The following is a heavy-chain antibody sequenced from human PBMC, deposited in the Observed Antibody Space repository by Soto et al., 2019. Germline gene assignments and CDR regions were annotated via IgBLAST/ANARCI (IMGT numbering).Heavy chain of an antibody. D-gene: IGHD3-16*01. CDR1: GGSISSYY. Sequence: SETLSLTCTVSGGSISSYYWSWIRQTPGKGLEWIGYIYYSGSTNYNPSLKSRVTISVDTSKNQFSLKLSSVTAADTAVYYCAREMITFGGVILDDWGQGTLVTVSS. CDR3: AREMITFGGVILDD. V-gene: IGHV4-59*01. J-gene: IGHJ4*02. CDR2: IYYSGST.